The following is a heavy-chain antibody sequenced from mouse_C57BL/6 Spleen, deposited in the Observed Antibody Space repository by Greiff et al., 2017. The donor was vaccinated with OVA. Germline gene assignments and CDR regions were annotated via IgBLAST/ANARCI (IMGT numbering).Heavy chain of an antibody. D-gene: IGHD2-1*01. V-gene: IGHV1-26*01. CDR1: GYTFTDYY. CDR3: ARADGNYYYAMDY. J-gene: IGHJ4*01. Sequence: VQLQQSGPELVKPGASVKISCKASGYTFTDYYMNWVKQSHGKSLEWIGDINPNNGGTSYNQKFKGKATLTVDKSSSTAYMELRSLTTEDSAVDDGARADGNYYYAMDYWGQGTSVTVSS. CDR2: INPNNGGT.